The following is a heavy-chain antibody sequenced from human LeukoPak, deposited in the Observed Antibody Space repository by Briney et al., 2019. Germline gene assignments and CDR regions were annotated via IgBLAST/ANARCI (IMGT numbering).Heavy chain of an antibody. CDR3: ARHNGSGSYLYYYYYMDV. J-gene: IGHJ6*03. Sequence: SETLSLTCTVSGYSISSGYYWGWIRQPPGKGLEWIGSIYYSGSTYYNPSLKSRVTISVDTSKNQFSLKLSSVTAADTAVYYCARHNGSGSYLYYYYYMDVWGKGTTVTISS. D-gene: IGHD3-10*01. CDR1: GYSISSGYY. CDR2: IYYSGST. V-gene: IGHV4-38-2*02.